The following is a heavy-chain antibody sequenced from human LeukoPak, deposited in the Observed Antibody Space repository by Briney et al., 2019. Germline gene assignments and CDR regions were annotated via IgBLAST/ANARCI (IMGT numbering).Heavy chain of an antibody. CDR3: ASNNCSSARCYGANWYDP. D-gene: IGHD2-2*01. CDR2: INYSGST. J-gene: IGHJ5*02. V-gene: IGHV4-30-4*08. Sequence: SETLSLTCTVSGGSISSGDYYWSWIRQPPGKGLEWIGYINYSGSTFHYNPSLESRVTISVDTSKHQFSLRLSSVTAADTAVYYCASNNCSSARCYGANWYDPWGQGTLVTVSS. CDR1: GGSISSGDYY.